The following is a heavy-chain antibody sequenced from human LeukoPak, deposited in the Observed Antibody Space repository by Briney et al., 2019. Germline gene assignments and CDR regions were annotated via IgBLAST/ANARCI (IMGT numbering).Heavy chain of an antibody. J-gene: IGHJ6*02. CDR1: GFTFSSYG. V-gene: IGHV3-33*01. CDR3: ARPISTVSYYGMDV. Sequence: PGRSLRLSCAASGFTFSSYGMHWVRQAPGKGLEWVAVIWYDGSNKYYADSVKGRFTISRDNTKNTLYLQMNSLRAEDTAVYYCARPISTVSYYGMDVWGQGTTVTVSS. D-gene: IGHD4-17*01. CDR2: IWYDGSNK.